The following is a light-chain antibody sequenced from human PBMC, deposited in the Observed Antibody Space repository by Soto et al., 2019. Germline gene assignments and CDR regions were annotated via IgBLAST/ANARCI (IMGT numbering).Light chain of an antibody. CDR2: DVS. V-gene: IGLV2-14*01. J-gene: IGLJ2*01. Sequence: QSALTQPASVSGSPGQSITISCTGTSSDVGGYNYVSWYQQHPGKAPKLMIYDVSNRPSGVSNRFSGSKSGNTASLTISGLQAEDEADYSCSSYTSSSLLFGGGTKLTVL. CDR1: SSDVGGYNY. CDR3: SSYTSSSLL.